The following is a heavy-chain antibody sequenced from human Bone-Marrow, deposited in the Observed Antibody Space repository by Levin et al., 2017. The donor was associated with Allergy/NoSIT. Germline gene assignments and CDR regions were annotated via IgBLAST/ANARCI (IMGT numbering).Heavy chain of an antibody. V-gene: IGHV1-8*01. CDR1: GYTFTSYD. CDR2: MNPNSGNT. J-gene: IGHJ5*02. D-gene: IGHD3-3*01. CDR3: ARGSSYYDFWRAHFSHPSAYNWFDP. Sequence: GESLKISCKASGYTFTSYDINWVRQATGQGLEWMGWMNPNSGNTGYAQKFQGRVTMTRNTSISTAYMELSSLRSEDTAVYYCARGSSYYDFWRAHFSHPSAYNWFDPWGQGTLVTVSS.